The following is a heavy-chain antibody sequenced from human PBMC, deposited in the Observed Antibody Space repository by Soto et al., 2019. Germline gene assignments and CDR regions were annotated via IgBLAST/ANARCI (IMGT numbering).Heavy chain of an antibody. CDR3: ARTFYFDSRGYYFFFFDR. CDR2: IYHSGST. CDR1: GGSIGSGGYS. J-gene: IGHJ4*02. V-gene: IGHV4-30-2*01. D-gene: IGHD3-22*01. Sequence: TLSLTCAVSGGSIGSGGYSWSWIRQPPGKGLEWIGHIYHSGSTCYNPSLKRRVTITVDTSKNQLSLNLRSMTAADTAVYFCARTFYFDSRGYYFFFFDRWGQGALVTVSS.